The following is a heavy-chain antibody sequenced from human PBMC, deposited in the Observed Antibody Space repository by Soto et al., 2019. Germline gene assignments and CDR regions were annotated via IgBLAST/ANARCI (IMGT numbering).Heavy chain of an antibody. V-gene: IGHV4-59*01. Sequence: QVQLQGSGPGLVRPSETLSLICAVSGVSTSGFYWSWIRQPPGKGLEYIGYIYSSGSTYYNPSLESRGTVSLDSSKNQFSLKLTSVTAADTAIYYCARGRLWLEDWGQGTLVTVSS. D-gene: IGHD3-3*01. CDR1: GVSTSGFY. J-gene: IGHJ4*02. CDR3: ARGRLWLED. CDR2: IYSSGST.